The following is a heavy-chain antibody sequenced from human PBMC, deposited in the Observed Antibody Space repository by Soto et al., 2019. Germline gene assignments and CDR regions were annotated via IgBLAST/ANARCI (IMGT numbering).Heavy chain of an antibody. CDR3: AAAYSSGAPY. V-gene: IGHV1-58*02. CDR2: IVPSSGNT. D-gene: IGHD6-19*01. Sequence: SVKVSCKASGYTFTSYDINWVRQARGQRLEWIGWIVPSSGNTNYAQKFQERVTITRDMSISTAYMELSSLRSEDTAVYYCAAAYSSGAPYWGQGTLVTVSS. CDR1: GYTFTSYD. J-gene: IGHJ4*02.